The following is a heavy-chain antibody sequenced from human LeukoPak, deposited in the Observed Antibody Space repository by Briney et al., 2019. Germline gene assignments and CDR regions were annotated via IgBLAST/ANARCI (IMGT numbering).Heavy chain of an antibody. D-gene: IGHD3-22*01. Sequence: SETLSLTCTVSGGSISSSRYSWGWIRQPPGKGLEWIGSIYYSGSTYYHPSLKSRVTISVDPSKNQFAMKLSSVNAADTAVDSWARQGGGYYYDSSGYYWKGFDYWGQGTLVTVSS. CDR2: IYYSGST. J-gene: IGHJ4*02. V-gene: IGHV4-39*01. CDR3: ARQGGGYYYDSSGYYWKGFDY. CDR1: GGSISSSRYS.